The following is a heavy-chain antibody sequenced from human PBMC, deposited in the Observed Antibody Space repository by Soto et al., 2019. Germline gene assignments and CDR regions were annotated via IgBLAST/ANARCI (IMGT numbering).Heavy chain of an antibody. CDR1: GGSITSGGSF. D-gene: IGHD1-26*01. Sequence: QVQLRESGPGLVKPSQTLSLTCTVSGGSITSGGSFWSWVRQLPGKGLEWIGHIYYSGATYYNPSVKSRFAMSVDASENQLSLKVNSVTAADTAIYYCARALPGGTIYYLDVWGEGTTVTVSS. J-gene: IGHJ6*03. CDR2: IYYSGAT. CDR3: ARALPGGTIYYLDV. V-gene: IGHV4-31*03.